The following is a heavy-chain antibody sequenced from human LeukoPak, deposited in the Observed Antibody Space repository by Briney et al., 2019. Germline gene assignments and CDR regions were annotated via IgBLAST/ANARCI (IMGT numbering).Heavy chain of an antibody. CDR3: ARQEGSSTE. CDR1: GGSISSSSYH. V-gene: IGHV4-39*01. CDR2: IYYSGST. J-gene: IGHJ4*02. D-gene: IGHD2-2*01. Sequence: PSETLSLTCTVSGGSISSSSYHWGWIRQPPGKGLEWVVCIYYSGSTYYNPSLKSRVTMSVDTSKNHFSLKLISVTTADTAVYYCARQEGSSTEWGKGTLVTVSS.